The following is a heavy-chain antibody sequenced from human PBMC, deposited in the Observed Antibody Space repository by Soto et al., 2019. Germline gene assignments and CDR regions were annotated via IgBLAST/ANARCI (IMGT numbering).Heavy chain of an antibody. CDR3: ARVSIRKPGLTRTYFSSGYFFLGAFDI. D-gene: IGHD3-22*01. CDR1: GGTFSSYA. V-gene: IGHV1-69*13. J-gene: IGHJ3*02. Sequence: SVKVSCKASGGTFSSYAISWVRQAPGQGLEWMGGIIPIFGTANYAQKFQGRVTITADESTSTAYMELSSLRSEDTAVYYCARVSIRKPGLTRTYFSSGYFFLGAFDICGQRTMVPVS. CDR2: IIPIFGTA.